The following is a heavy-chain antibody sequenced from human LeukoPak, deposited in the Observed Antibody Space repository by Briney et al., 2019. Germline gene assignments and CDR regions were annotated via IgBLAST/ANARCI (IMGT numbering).Heavy chain of an antibody. CDR3: AKLRGYYDSSGYYSDY. D-gene: IGHD3-22*01. CDR2: ISGGGGST. J-gene: IGHJ4*02. Sequence: GGSLRLSCAASGFTFTSYSMNWVRQAPGKGLEWVSTISGGGGSTYYADSVKGRFTISRDNSKNTLYLQVNSLRAEDTAVYYCAKLRGYYDSSGYYSDYWGQGTLVTVSS. CDR1: GFTFTSYS. V-gene: IGHV3-23*01.